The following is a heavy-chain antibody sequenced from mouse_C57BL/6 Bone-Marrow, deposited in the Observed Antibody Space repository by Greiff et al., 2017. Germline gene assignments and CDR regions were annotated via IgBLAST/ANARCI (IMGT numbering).Heavy chain of an antibody. CDR3: AMGAYDYDGGFAY. J-gene: IGHJ3*01. D-gene: IGHD2-4*01. Sequence: VQLKESGPELVKPGASVKMSCKASGYTFTDYNMHWVKQSHGKSLEWIGYINPNNGGTSYNQKLKGKATLTVNKSSSTAYMELRSLTSEDSAVYYCAMGAYDYDGGFAYWGQGTLVTVSA. CDR1: GYTFTDYN. CDR2: INPNNGGT. V-gene: IGHV1-22*01.